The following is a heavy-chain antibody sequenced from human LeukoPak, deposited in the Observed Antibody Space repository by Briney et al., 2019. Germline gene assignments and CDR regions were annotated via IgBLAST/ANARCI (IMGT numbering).Heavy chain of an antibody. V-gene: IGHV3-23*01. CDR3: AKGIYDMDV. CDR2: ISGSSRST. CDR1: GFTFSSYA. J-gene: IGHJ6*02. Sequence: PGGSLRLSCAASGFTFSSYAMSWVRQAPGKGLEWVSTISGSSRSTYYADSVKGRFAISRDNSKNTLCLQMNSLRAEDAAVYFCAKGIYDMDVWGQGTTVTVSS.